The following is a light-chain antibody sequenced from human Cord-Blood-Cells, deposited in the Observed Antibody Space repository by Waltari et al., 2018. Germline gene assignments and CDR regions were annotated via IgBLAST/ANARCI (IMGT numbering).Light chain of an antibody. CDR2: AAS. J-gene: IGKJ2*01. CDR3: QQSYSTPYT. V-gene: IGKV1-39*01. Sequence: IQMTQPPCSLSAPVSARVTITCRASQSISSYLNWYQQKPRKDPKLLIYAASSLQSGVPSRFSGSGSGTDFTLTISSLQPEDFATYYCQQSYSTPYTFGQGTKLEIK. CDR1: QSISSY.